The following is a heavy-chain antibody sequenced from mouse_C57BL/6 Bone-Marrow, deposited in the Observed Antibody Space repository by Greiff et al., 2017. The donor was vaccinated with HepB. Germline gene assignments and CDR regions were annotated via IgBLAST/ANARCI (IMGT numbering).Heavy chain of an antibody. J-gene: IGHJ1*03. CDR3: AREGVYYGNSYWYFDV. CDR1: GYTFTNYW. V-gene: IGHV1-63*01. CDR2: IYPGGGYT. Sequence: QVQLQQSGAELVRPGTSVKMSCKASGYTFTNYWIGWAKQRPGHGLEWIGDIYPGGGYTNYNEKFKGKATLTADKSSSTAYIQFSSLTSEDSAIYYCAREGVYYGNSYWYFDVWGTGTTVTVSS. D-gene: IGHD2-1*01.